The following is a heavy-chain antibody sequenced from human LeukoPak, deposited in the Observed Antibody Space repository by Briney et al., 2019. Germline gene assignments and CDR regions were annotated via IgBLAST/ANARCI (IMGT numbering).Heavy chain of an antibody. CDR2: IIPILGIA. D-gene: IGHD2-21*01. J-gene: IGHJ6*02. CDR3: ARGVVIVAAAGIGHYGMDV. Sequence: SVKVSCKASGGTFSSYAIIWVRQAPGQGLEWMGRIIPILGIANYAQKFQGRVTITADKSTSTAYMELSSLRSEDTAVYYCARGVVIVAAAGIGHYGMDVWGQGTTVTVSS. V-gene: IGHV1-69*04. CDR1: GGTFSSYA.